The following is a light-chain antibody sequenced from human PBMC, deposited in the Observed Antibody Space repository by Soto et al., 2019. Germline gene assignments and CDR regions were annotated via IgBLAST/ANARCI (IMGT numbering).Light chain of an antibody. CDR1: SSDVGGYNY. J-gene: IGLJ2*01. CDR2: DVN. CDR3: CSYAGSHTVV. Sequence: QSALTQPRSVSGSPGQSVTVSCTGTSSDVGGYNYVSWYQQHPGKAPKLMIYDVNKRPSGVPDRFSGSKSGNTASLTISGLKAEDEADYYCCSYAGSHTVVFGGGTKLTVL. V-gene: IGLV2-11*01.